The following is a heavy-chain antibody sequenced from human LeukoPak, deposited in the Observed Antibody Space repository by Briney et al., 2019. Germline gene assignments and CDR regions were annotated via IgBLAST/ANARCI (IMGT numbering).Heavy chain of an antibody. CDR2: INQDGSEK. Sequence: GGSLRLSCAPSGFTFSIYWMSWVRQAPGKGLEWVANINQDGSEKYYVDSVMGRFTISRDNDKNSLYLQMNSLRAEDTAVYYCARDRGYSGYDFDDGVDYWGQGTLVTVSS. CDR3: ARDRGYSGYDFDDGVDY. V-gene: IGHV3-7*03. J-gene: IGHJ4*02. CDR1: GFTFSIYW. D-gene: IGHD5-12*01.